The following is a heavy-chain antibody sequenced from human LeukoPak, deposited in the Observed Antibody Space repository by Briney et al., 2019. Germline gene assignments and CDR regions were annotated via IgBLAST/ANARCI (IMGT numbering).Heavy chain of an antibody. CDR2: IYYTGST. J-gene: IGHJ4*02. D-gene: IGHD6-13*01. CDR1: GGPISSYY. Sequence: SETLSLTCTVSGGPISSYYWSWFRQPPGKGLEWIGYIYYTGSTDYNPSLKSRVAISVDTSKNQFSLKLSSVTAADTAVYYCARGSKAAPGTFDYWGQGTLVTVSS. V-gene: IGHV4-59*01. CDR3: ARGSKAAPGTFDY.